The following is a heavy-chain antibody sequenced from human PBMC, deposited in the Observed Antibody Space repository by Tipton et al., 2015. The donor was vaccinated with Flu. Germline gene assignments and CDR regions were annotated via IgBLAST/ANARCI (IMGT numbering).Heavy chain of an antibody. CDR1: GFTFSTYG. Sequence: SLRLSCAASGFTFSTYGMHWVRQAPGKGLEWVAVIWSDGSDKYYADSVKGRFTISRDNSKDMLYLQMNSLRAEDTAVFYCAKSGGFDSWNQGALVIVSS. J-gene: IGHJ4*02. D-gene: IGHD1-26*01. CDR3: AKSGGFDS. CDR2: IWSDGSDK. V-gene: IGHV3-33*06.